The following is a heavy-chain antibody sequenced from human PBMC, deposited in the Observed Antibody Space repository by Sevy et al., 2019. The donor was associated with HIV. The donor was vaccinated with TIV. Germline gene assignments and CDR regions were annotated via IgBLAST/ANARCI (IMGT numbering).Heavy chain of an antibody. D-gene: IGHD3-10*01. V-gene: IGHV4-4*07. CDR2: IYTSGST. CDR3: ARDWGYGSGSYPYYGMDV. J-gene: IGHJ6*02. Sequence: SDTLSLTCTVSDGSISSYYWSWIRQPAGKGLEWIGRIYTSGSTNYNPSLKSRVTMSVDTSKNQFSLKLSSVTAADTAVYYCARDWGYGSGSYPYYGMDVWGQGTTVTVSS. CDR1: DGSISSYY.